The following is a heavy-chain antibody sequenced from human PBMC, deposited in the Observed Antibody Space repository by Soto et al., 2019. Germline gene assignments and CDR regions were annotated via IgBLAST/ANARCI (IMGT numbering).Heavy chain of an antibody. CDR2: ISYDGSNK. V-gene: IGHV3-30-3*01. D-gene: IGHD5-12*01. Sequence: SQILSCAASGFTFSIYSMHLVRQAPGKGLEWVAVISYDGSNKYYADSVKGRFTISRDNSKNTLYLQMNSLRAEDTAVYYCAREEIKRWLQFGHYYYYGMDVWGQGNTVTVS. CDR1: GFTFSIYS. J-gene: IGHJ6*02. CDR3: AREEIKRWLQFGHYYYYGMDV.